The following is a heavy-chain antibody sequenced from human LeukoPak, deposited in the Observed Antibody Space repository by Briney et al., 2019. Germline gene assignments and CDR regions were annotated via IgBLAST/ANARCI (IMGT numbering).Heavy chain of an antibody. Sequence: GGSLRLSCTASGFTFSTYRTSWVRQAPGKGLEWVSAISGSGGSTYYADSVKGRFTISRDNSKNTLYLQMNSLRAEDTAVYYCARREPLLRISYPFDYWGRGTLVTVSS. CDR1: GFTFSTYR. CDR2: ISGSGGST. J-gene: IGHJ4*02. V-gene: IGHV3-23*01. CDR3: ARREPLLRISYPFDY. D-gene: IGHD2-8*01.